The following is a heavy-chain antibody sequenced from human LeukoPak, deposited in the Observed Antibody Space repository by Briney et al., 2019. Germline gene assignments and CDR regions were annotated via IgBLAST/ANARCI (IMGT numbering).Heavy chain of an antibody. CDR1: GGSISSY. CDR3: VSGGSYLTN. CDR2: IYFSGTT. V-gene: IGHV4-59*01. Sequence: PSETLSLTCTVSGGSISSYWSWIRQSPAKGLEWIGDIYFSGTTNYNPPLKSRLTISRDRSRNQFSLKPMSSTAADTAIYYCVSGGSYLTNWGQGTLVTVSS. D-gene: IGHD3-10*01. J-gene: IGHJ4*02.